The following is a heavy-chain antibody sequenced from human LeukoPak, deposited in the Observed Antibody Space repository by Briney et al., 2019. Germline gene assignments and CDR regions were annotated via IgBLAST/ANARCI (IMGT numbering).Heavy chain of an antibody. D-gene: IGHD3-10*01. CDR3: SRDRRQGLGSTMVRGVIIKSVDINWFDP. CDR1: GFTFGDYA. Sequence: PGGSLRLSCTASGFTFGDYAMSWFRQAPGKGLEWVGFIRSKAYGGTTEYAASVKGRFTISRDDSKSIAYLQMNSLKTEDTAVYYCSRDRRQGLGSTMVRGVIIKSVDINWFDPWGQGTLVTVSS. J-gene: IGHJ5*02. V-gene: IGHV3-49*03. CDR2: IRSKAYGGTT.